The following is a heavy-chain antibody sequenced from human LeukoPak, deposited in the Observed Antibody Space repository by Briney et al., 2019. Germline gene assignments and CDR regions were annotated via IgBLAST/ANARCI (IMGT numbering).Heavy chain of an antibody. J-gene: IGHJ4*02. D-gene: IGHD3-16*02. CDR1: GFTFSSYA. CDR3: TTDYYDYVWGSYRPDY. CDR2: IKSKTDGEPT. Sequence: GGPLRLSCAAPGFTFSSYAMSWVRQAPGQGLEWVARIKSKTDGEPTEYAAPVKGRFTISRDDSKNTLYLQMNSLKTEDTAVYYCTTDYYDYVWGSYRPDYWGQGTLVTVS. V-gene: IGHV3-15*01.